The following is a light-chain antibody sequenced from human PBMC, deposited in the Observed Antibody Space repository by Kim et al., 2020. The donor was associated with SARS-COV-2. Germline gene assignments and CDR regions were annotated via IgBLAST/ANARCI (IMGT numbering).Light chain of an antibody. J-gene: IGLJ1*01. V-gene: IGLV2-14*03. Sequence: QSITISCTGTSSDVGSYDYVSWYQQHPGKAPKLMIYAVSNRPSGVSNRFSGSKSANTASLTTSGLQAEDEADYYCSSYTRSSTNYVFGTGTKVTVL. CDR2: AVS. CDR1: SSDVGSYDY. CDR3: SSYTRSSTNYV.